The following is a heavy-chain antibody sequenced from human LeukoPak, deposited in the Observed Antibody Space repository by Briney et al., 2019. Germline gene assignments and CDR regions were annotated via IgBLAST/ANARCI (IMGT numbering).Heavy chain of an antibody. CDR2: IKEDGSEK. CDR1: GFTFSSYW. CDR3: ARDHHPSYYLPDY. J-gene: IGHJ4*02. Sequence: GGSLRLSCAVSGFTFSSYWMTWARQAPGKGLEWVASIKEDGSEKYYEDSVKGRFTISRDNAKNSLYLQMNSLRAEDTAVYYCARDHHPSYYLPDYWGQGTLVTVSS. V-gene: IGHV3-7*04. D-gene: IGHD1-26*01.